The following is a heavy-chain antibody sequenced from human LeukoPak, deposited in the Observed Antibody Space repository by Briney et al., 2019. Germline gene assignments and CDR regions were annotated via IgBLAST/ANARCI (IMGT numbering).Heavy chain of an antibody. V-gene: IGHV3-11*01. CDR3: ARPRSVAGPIDY. D-gene: IGHD6-19*01. CDR2: ISSSGSII. Sequence: GGSLRLSCAVYGFTFSDDYMSWIRQAPGKGLERVSYISSSGSIIYYGDSVKGRFTISRDNAKNSLYLQMNSLRAEDTAVYYCARPRSVAGPIDYWGQGTLVTVSS. CDR1: GFTFSDDY. J-gene: IGHJ4*02.